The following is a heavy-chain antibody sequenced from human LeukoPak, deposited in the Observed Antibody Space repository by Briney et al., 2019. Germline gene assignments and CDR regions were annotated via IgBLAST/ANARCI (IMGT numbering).Heavy chain of an antibody. CDR3: ARFKLDTAMVRYYYMDV. V-gene: IGHV3-7*01. CDR2: IKQDGSEK. CDR1: GFTFSSYE. D-gene: IGHD5-18*01. J-gene: IGHJ6*03. Sequence: PGGSLRLSCAASGFTFSSYEMNWVRQAPGKGLEWVANIKQDGSEKYYVDSVKGRFTISRDNAKNSLYLQMNSLRAEDTAVYYCARFKLDTAMVRYYYMDVWGKGTTVTVSS.